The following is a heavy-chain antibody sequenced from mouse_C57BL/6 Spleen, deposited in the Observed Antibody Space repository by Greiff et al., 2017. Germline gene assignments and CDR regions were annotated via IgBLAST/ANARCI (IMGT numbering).Heavy chain of an antibody. J-gene: IGHJ2*01. V-gene: IGHV1-50*01. Sequence: VQLQQSGAELVKPGASVKLSCKASGYTFTSYWMQWVKQRPGQGLEWIGEIDPSDSYTNYNQKFKGKATLTVDTSSSTAYMQLSSLTSEDSAVYYCARGEDGYLDYWGQGTTLTVSS. CDR3: ARGEDGYLDY. CDR1: GYTFTSYW. D-gene: IGHD2-3*01. CDR2: IDPSDSYT.